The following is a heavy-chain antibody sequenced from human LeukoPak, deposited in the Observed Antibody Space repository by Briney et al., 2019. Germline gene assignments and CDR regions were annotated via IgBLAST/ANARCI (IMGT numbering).Heavy chain of an antibody. CDR1: GFTFSSYW. J-gene: IGHJ4*02. Sequence: GGSLRLSCAASGFTFSSYWMSWVRQAPGKGLEWVANINKDGGEKYYVDSVKGRFTISRDNAKNSLYLQMNSLRAEDTAVYYCARDKIVGATNFDYWGQGTLVTVSS. D-gene: IGHD1-26*01. V-gene: IGHV3-7*01. CDR2: INKDGGEK. CDR3: ARDKIVGATNFDY.